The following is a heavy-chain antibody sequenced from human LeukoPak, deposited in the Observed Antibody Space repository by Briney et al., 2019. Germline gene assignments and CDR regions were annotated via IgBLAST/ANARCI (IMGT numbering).Heavy chain of an antibody. D-gene: IGHD6-19*01. CDR3: ARHSSGSYAGYNDY. CDR2: IYYSGST. V-gene: IGHV4-59*08. Sequence: SSETLSLTCTVSGGSISTYYWSWIQQPPGKGLEWIGYIYYSGSTNYNPSLKSRVTISVDTSKNQFSLKLSSVTAADTAVYYCARHSSGSYAGYNDYWGQGTLVTVSS. J-gene: IGHJ4*02. CDR1: GGSISTYY.